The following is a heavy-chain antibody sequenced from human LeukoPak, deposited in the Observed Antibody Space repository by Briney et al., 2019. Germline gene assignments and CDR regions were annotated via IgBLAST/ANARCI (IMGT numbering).Heavy chain of an antibody. CDR1: GYDFTSYW. Sequence: HGESLKISCKASGYDFTSYWFAWVRQMPGKGLELMGVIHPADSDTRYSPSFPGQVTFSVDKSISSAYLQWTSLKASDTAMYYCARHPPVENWNDGTRPNAFDIWGQGTMVTVSS. CDR3: ARHPPVENWNDGTRPNAFDI. D-gene: IGHD1-1*01. J-gene: IGHJ3*02. V-gene: IGHV5-51*01. CDR2: IHPADSDT.